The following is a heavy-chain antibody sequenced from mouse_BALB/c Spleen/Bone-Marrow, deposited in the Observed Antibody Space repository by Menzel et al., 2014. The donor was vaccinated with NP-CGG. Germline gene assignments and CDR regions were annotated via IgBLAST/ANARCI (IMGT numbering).Heavy chain of an antibody. CDR2: IDPANGNT. CDR1: GFNIKDTY. CDR3: ASYYYGSSGFAY. J-gene: IGHJ3*01. Sequence: EVKLMESGAELVKPGASVKLSCTASGFNIKDTYMHWVKQRPEQGLGWIGRIDPANGNTKYDPKFQGKATITADTFSNTAYLQLSSLTSEDTAVYYCASYYYGSSGFAYWGQGTLVTVSA. D-gene: IGHD1-1*01. V-gene: IGHV14-3*02.